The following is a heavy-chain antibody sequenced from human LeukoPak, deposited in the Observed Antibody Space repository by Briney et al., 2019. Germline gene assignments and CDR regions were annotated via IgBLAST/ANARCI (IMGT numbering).Heavy chain of an antibody. CDR1: GGSISSYY. CDR2: IYYSGST. Sequence: SETLPLTCTVSGGSISSYYWSWLRQPPGKGLEWLGYIYYSGSTNYNPSLKSRVTISVDTSKNQFSLKLSSVTAADTAVYYCARFRYGDYRLDYWGQGTLVTVSS. D-gene: IGHD4-17*01. J-gene: IGHJ4*02. CDR3: ARFRYGDYRLDY. V-gene: IGHV4-59*01.